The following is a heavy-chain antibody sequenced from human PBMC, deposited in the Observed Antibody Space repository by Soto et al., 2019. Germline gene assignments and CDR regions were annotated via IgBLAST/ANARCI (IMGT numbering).Heavy chain of an antibody. Sequence: SETLSLTCTVSVDSITTYYWSWIRQPAGKGLEWIGRIDASGNTNYNPSLNSRVTMSIDTSKKQFSLKLTSVTAADTAIYYCARYSSNWFQTEVMDVWGQGTTVTVSS. CDR2: IDASGNT. J-gene: IGHJ6*02. CDR3: ARYSSNWFQTEVMDV. D-gene: IGHD6-13*01. CDR1: VDSITTYY. V-gene: IGHV4-4*07.